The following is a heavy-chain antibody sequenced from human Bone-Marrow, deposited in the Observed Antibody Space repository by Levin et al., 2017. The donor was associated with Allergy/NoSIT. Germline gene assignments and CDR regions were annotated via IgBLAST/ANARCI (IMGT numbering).Heavy chain of an antibody. CDR1: GFKFPDYA. D-gene: IGHD2-8*02. V-gene: IGHV3-9*01. J-gene: IGHJ4*02. Sequence: PGGSLRLSCVVSGFKFPDYAMHWVRQAPGKGLEWVASIDLNSGRIDYADSVKGRFTISRDNAKNSLYLQMNSLRPEDSALYYCAKDLSTVHTGFDYWGQGTLVTVSS. CDR3: AKDLSTVHTGFDY. CDR2: IDLNSGRI.